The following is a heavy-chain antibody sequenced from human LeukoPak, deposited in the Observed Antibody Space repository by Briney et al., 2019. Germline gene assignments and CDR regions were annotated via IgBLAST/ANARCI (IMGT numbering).Heavy chain of an antibody. J-gene: IGHJ3*02. CDR2: ISGSGGST. V-gene: IGHV3-23*01. CDR1: GFTVSSNY. CDR3: AKIIRGGEAAVTEWAFDI. D-gene: IGHD6-13*01. Sequence: GGTLRLSCGASGFTVSSNYMSWVRQAPGKGLEWVSAISGSGGSTYYADSVKGRFTISRDNSKNTLYLQMNSLRAEDRAVYYCAKIIRGGEAAVTEWAFDIWGQGTMVTVSS.